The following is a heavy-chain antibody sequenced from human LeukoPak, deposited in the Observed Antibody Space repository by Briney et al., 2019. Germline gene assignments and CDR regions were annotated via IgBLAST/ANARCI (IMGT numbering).Heavy chain of an antibody. D-gene: IGHD3-3*01. J-gene: IGHJ5*02. CDR1: GYTFIGYY. CDR3: ARNKGPGNRHTIFGVVISPHNWFDP. CDR2: INPDSGGT. V-gene: IGHV1-2*02. Sequence: ASVKVSCKASGYTFIGYYMHWVRQAPGQGLEWMGWINPDSGGTNYAQKFQGRVTMTRDTSISTAYMELSRLRSDDTAVYYCARNKGPGNRHTIFGVVISPHNWFDPWGQGTLVTVSS.